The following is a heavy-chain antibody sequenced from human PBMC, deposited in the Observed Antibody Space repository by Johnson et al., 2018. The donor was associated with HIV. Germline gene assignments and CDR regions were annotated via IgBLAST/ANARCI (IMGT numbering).Heavy chain of an antibody. Sequence: VQLVESGGGLVQPGRSLRLSCAASGFTFDDYAMHWVRQAPGKGLEWVSGISWNSGSIGYADSVRGRFTVSRDNAKNSLYLQMNSLRAEDTALYYCARVRGEAFDIWGQGTMVTVSS. J-gene: IGHJ3*02. CDR3: ARVRGEAFDI. D-gene: IGHD3-10*01. V-gene: IGHV3-9*01. CDR2: ISWNSGSI. CDR1: GFTFDDYA.